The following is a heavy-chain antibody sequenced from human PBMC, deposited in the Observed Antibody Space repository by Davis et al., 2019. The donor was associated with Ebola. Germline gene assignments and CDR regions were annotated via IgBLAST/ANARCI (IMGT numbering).Heavy chain of an antibody. CDR3: ARDGVVVVAPGQDYYYYMDV. D-gene: IGHD2-15*01. J-gene: IGHJ6*03. V-gene: IGHV1-69*13. CDR2: SIPIFGTA. CDR1: GGTFSSYA. Sequence: SVKVSCKASGGTFSSYAISWVRQAPAQGLEWMGGSIPIFGTANYAQKFPGRVTITADESTSTAYMELSSRRSEDTAVYYCARDGVVVVAPGQDYYYYMDVWGKGTTVTVSS.